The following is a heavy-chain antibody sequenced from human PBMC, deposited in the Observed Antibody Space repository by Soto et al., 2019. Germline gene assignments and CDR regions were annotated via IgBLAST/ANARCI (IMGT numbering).Heavy chain of an antibody. CDR3: ARDGWGRRRGRDY. Sequence: QVQLVESGGGLVKPGGSLRLSCAASGFTFSDYYMSWIRQAPGKGREWVSYIRSSSSYTNYADSVKGRFTISRDNAKTSLYRHMNRLRAEDTAVYYWARDGWGRRRGRDYWGQGTLVTVSS. CDR1: GFTFSDYY. J-gene: IGHJ4*02. D-gene: IGHD3-10*01. CDR2: IRSSSSYT. V-gene: IGHV3-11*06.